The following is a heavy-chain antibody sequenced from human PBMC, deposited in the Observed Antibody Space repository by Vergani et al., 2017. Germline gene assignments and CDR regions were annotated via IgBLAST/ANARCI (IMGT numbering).Heavy chain of an antibody. Sequence: QVQLQESGPGLVKPSQTLSLTCTVSGGSINSHNYYWSWIRQPAGKGLEWIGRIHTSGSTNYNPSLKSRVTMSDDTAKNQFSLNLTSVTAADTAVYFCARGSGIGGRCYKPLLDDWGQGILVTVSS. CDR1: GGSINSHNYY. CDR3: ARGSGIGGRCYKPLLDD. D-gene: IGHD2-15*01. J-gene: IGHJ4*02. CDR2: IHTSGST. V-gene: IGHV4-61*02.